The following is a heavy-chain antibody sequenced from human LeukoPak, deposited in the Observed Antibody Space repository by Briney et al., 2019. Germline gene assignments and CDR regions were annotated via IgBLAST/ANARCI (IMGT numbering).Heavy chain of an antibody. Sequence: PGGSLRLSCAASGFTFSSYEMKWVRQAPGKGLEWVSSISSSSSYIYYADSVKGRFTISRDNSKNTLYLQMNSLRAEDTTVYYCAKDPLNYGDYNNWFDPWGQGTLVTVSS. V-gene: IGHV3-21*04. CDR3: AKDPLNYGDYNNWFDP. CDR2: ISSSSSYI. D-gene: IGHD4-17*01. J-gene: IGHJ5*02. CDR1: GFTFSSYE.